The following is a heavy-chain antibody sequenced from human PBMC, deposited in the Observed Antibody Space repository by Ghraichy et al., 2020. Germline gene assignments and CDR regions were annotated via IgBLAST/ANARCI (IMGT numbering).Heavy chain of an antibody. V-gene: IGHV3-53*01. J-gene: IGHJ3*02. Sequence: GGSLRLSCAASGFTVSSNYMSWVRQAPGKGLEWVSVIYSGGSTYYADSVKGRFTISRDNSKNTLYLQMNSLRAEDTAVYYCARERWLQLGHAFDIWGQGTMVTVSS. D-gene: IGHD5-24*01. CDR1: GFTVSSNY. CDR2: IYSGGST. CDR3: ARERWLQLGHAFDI.